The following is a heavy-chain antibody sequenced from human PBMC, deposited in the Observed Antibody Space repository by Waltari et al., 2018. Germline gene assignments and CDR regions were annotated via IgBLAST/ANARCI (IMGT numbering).Heavy chain of an antibody. Sequence: EVQLVESGGGLVQPGGSLRLSCAASGFTFSSYWMSWVRQAPGKGREWVANIKQDGSEKYYVDSVKGRFTISRDNAKNSLYLQMNSLRAEDTAVYYCARGLYYYGSGSYYHAYYYYYMDVWGKGTTVTVSS. D-gene: IGHD3-10*01. J-gene: IGHJ6*03. CDR3: ARGLYYYGSGSYYHAYYYYYMDV. CDR1: GFTFSSYW. CDR2: IKQDGSEK. V-gene: IGHV3-7*01.